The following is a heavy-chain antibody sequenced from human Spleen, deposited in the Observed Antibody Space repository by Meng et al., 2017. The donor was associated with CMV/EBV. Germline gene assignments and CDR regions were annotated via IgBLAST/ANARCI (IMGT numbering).Heavy chain of an antibody. Sequence: VQLQQPGPGLVKPSHSRSLTCAISWDSVSSNSAAWNWIRHPPSRGHECLGKTDYRSKWYNDYEVSVKSRITINPGTSQNQFSLQLNSGTPEDTAVYYCARDAYYYDSRPFDYWGQGTLVTVSS. CDR2: TDYRSKWYN. J-gene: IGHJ4*02. CDR1: WDSVSSNSAA. D-gene: IGHD3-22*01. V-gene: IGHV6-1*01. CDR3: ARDAYYYDSRPFDY.